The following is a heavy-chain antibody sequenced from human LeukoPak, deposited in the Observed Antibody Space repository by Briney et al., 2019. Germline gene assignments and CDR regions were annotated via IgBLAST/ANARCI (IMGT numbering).Heavy chain of an antibody. CDR3: ARDYDSSGYAFDY. D-gene: IGHD3-22*01. CDR2: IYYSGST. J-gene: IGHJ4*02. V-gene: IGHV4-61*08. Sequence: SETLSLTCTVSGGSISSGDYYWSWIRQPPGKGLEWIGYIYYSGSTNYNPSLKSRVTISVDTSKNQFSLKLSSVTAADTAVYYCARDYDSSGYAFDYWGQGTLVTVSS. CDR1: GGSISSGDYY.